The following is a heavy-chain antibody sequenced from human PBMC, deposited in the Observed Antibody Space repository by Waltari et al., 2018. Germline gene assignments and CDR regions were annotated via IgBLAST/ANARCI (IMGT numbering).Heavy chain of an antibody. D-gene: IGHD4-17*01. Sequence: QVQLVESGGGVVQPGGSLRLSCAASGFTFSSYGMHWVRQAPGKGLGWVAFIRYDGSNKYYADSVKGRFTISRDNSKNTLYLQMNSLRAEDTAVYYCAKGYGDYLWYFDYWGQGTLVTVSS. CDR3: AKGYGDYLWYFDY. CDR1: GFTFSSYG. CDR2: IRYDGSNK. V-gene: IGHV3-30*02. J-gene: IGHJ4*02.